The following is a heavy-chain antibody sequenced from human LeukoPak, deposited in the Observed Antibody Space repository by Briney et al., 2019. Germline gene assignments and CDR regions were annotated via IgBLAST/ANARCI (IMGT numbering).Heavy chain of an antibody. V-gene: IGHV3-33*08. J-gene: IGHJ4*02. D-gene: IGHD3-10*01. CDR2: IWYDGNNK. Sequence: GGSLRLSCAASGFTFSNAWMSWVRQAPGKGLEWVAVIWYDGNNKYYADSVKGRFTISRDNSKNTLYLQMNSLRAEDTAVYYCARDWGSGNSYYFDYWGQGTLVTVSS. CDR1: GFTFSNAW. CDR3: ARDWGSGNSYYFDY.